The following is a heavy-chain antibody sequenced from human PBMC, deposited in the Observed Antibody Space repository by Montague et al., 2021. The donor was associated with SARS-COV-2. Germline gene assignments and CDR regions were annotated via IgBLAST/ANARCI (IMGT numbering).Heavy chain of an antibody. Sequence: TLSLTCTVSGGSISSDSYYWSWIRQPAGKGLEWIGRIYTSGSTNYNPSLKSRVTISVDTSKNQFSLKLSSVTAADTAVYYCARDPLYYYDSSGLLLDWYFDLWGRGTLVTVSS. CDR3: ARDPLYYYDSSGLLLDWYFDL. D-gene: IGHD3-22*01. CDR1: GGSISSDSYY. CDR2: IYTSGST. V-gene: IGHV4-61*02. J-gene: IGHJ2*01.